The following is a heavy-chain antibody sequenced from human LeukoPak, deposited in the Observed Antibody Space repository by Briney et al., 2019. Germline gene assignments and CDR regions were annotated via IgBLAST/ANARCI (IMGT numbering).Heavy chain of an antibody. CDR1: GGSFSGYY. CDR2: INHSGST. D-gene: IGHD5-18*01. CDR3: ARVGYSYVINDWSRTGLGAYPTKYYYHMDV. Sequence: PSETLSLTCAVYGGSFSGYYWSWIRQPPGKGLEWIGEINHSGSTNYNPSLKSRVTISGNTSKNQFSLKLSSVTAADTAVYFCARVGYSYVINDWSRTGLGAYPTKYYYHMDVWGKGTTVTVSS. J-gene: IGHJ6*03. V-gene: IGHV4-34*01.